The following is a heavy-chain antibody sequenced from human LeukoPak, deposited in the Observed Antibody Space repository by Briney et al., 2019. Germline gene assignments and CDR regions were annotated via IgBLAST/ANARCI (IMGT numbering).Heavy chain of an antibody. CDR2: ISYDGSNK. J-gene: IGHJ4*02. CDR3: ARETYYYDSSGLTFDY. Sequence: PGGSLRLSCAASGFTFSSYGMHWVRQAPGKGLEWVAVISYDGSNKYYADSVKGRFTISRDNSKNTLYLQMNSLRAEDTAVYYCARETYYYDSSGLTFDYWGQGTLVTVSS. D-gene: IGHD3-22*01. V-gene: IGHV3-30*03. CDR1: GFTFSSYG.